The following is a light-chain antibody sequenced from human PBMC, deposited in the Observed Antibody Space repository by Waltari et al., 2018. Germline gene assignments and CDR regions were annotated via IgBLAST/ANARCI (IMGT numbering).Light chain of an antibody. CDR1: QSVLYSPNNMNY. V-gene: IGKV4-1*01. CDR2: WAS. CDR3: QQYYSTPPA. Sequence: DIVVTQSPDSVAVSLGERATINCKSSQSVLYSPNNMNYLAWYQQKPGQPPRLLIYWASTRESGVPDRFSGSGSGTDFTLTINTLQAEDMAVYYCQQYYSTPPAFGQGTRVEI. J-gene: IGKJ1*01.